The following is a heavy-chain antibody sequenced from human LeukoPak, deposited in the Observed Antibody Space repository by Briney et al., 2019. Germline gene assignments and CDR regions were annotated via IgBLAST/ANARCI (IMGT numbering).Heavy chain of an antibody. Sequence: GASVKVSRKASGYTLTGYYIHWVRQAPGQGLEWMGRINPNSGGTNYAQKFQGRVTMTRDTSISTAYMELSRLRSDDTAVYYCARDQDSSGYCDYWGQGTLVTVSS. CDR3: ARDQDSSGYCDY. CDR1: GYTLTGYY. V-gene: IGHV1-2*06. J-gene: IGHJ4*02. CDR2: INPNSGGT. D-gene: IGHD3-22*01.